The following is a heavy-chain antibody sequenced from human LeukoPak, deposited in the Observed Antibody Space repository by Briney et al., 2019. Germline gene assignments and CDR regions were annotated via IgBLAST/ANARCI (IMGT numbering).Heavy chain of an antibody. CDR3: ARYCSSASCHLYYFMDV. V-gene: IGHV3-21*06. Sequence: GGSLRLSCAASGFTFSSYSMNWVRQAPGKGLEWVSSISSSSNYIYYADSVKGRFTISRDNAKNSLYQQMSSLRAEDTAVYYCARYCSSASCHLYYFMDVWGKGTTVTISS. J-gene: IGHJ6*03. D-gene: IGHD2-2*01. CDR1: GFTFSSYS. CDR2: ISSSSNYI.